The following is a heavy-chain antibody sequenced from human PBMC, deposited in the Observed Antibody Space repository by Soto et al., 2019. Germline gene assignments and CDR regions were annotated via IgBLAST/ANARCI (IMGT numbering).Heavy chain of an antibody. D-gene: IGHD4-17*01. CDR3: ARGPYGEPGY. CDR2: ISYDASDK. CDR1: GFTFSDYS. Sequence: QVQLVESGGGVVQPGRSLRLSCAASGFTFSDYSFRWVRQAPGKGLEWVAVISYDASDKYYADSVKGRFAISRDNSRNTLYLQMNSLTTEDTAVYYCARGPYGEPGYWGQGTLVTVSS. J-gene: IGHJ4*02. V-gene: IGHV3-30*09.